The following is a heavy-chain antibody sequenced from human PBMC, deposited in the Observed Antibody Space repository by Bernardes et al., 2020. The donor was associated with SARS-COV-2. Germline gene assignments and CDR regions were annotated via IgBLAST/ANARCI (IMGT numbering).Heavy chain of an antibody. Sequence: GGSLRLSCAASGFTLSSYWMHWVRQAPGEGLVWVSRINSDGSNTIYADSVKGRFTISSDSSKNTLYLQMNSLRVEDTAVYYCARKTGHDYGMDVWGQGTTVAVSS. J-gene: IGHJ6*02. CDR3: ARKTGHDYGMDV. CDR1: GFTLSSYW. CDR2: INSDGSNT. V-gene: IGHV3-74*01. D-gene: IGHD3-10*01.